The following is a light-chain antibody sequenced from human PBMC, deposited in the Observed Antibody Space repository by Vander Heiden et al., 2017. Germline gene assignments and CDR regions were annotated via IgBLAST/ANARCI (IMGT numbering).Light chain of an antibody. Sequence: DIQVTQSPSSLSASVGDRVTITCRASQSISSYLTWYQQKPGKAPKLLIYAASTLHSGVPSRFSGSRSGTDFTLTISSLQPEDFATYYCQQSDSTPYTFGQGTKLEIK. CDR1: QSISSY. CDR3: QQSDSTPYT. J-gene: IGKJ2*01. V-gene: IGKV1-39*01. CDR2: AAS.